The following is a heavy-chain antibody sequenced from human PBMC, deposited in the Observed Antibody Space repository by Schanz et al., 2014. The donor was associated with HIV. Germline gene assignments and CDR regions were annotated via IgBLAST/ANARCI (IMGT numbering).Heavy chain of an antibody. V-gene: IGHV4-34*02. CDR2: INHSGSV. Sequence: QVQLQQWGAGLLRPSETLSLTCAVYGGSFSGYYWTWIRQPRGMGLEWIGEINHSGSVNYHPALKTRLSILRDTPKNKFPCFVTSWPAADPATYYCAREKGDATKWFGSYYYDSWGQGTQVSVPS. CDR1: GGSFSGYY. J-gene: IGHJ4*02. CDR3: AREKGDATKWFGSYYYDS. D-gene: IGHD3-10*01.